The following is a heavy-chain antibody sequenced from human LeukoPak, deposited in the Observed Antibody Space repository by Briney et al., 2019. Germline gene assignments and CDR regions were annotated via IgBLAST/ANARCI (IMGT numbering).Heavy chain of an antibody. Sequence: SGGSLRLSCAASGFTFSTYSMNWVRQAPGKGLEWVSYISGSSSAIYYADSVKGRFTISRDNAKNSLYLQMNSLRDEDTAVYYCAGVGTTRFDYWGQGTLVTVSS. J-gene: IGHJ4*02. CDR1: GFTFSTYS. CDR3: AGVGTTRFDY. V-gene: IGHV3-48*02. D-gene: IGHD1-26*01. CDR2: ISGSSSAI.